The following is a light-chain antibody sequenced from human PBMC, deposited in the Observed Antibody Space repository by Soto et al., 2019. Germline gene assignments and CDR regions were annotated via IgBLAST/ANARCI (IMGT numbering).Light chain of an antibody. CDR2: DAS. Sequence: DIQMNQSPSSLSASEGDRVTITCRASQSISSYLNWYQQKPGKAPNLLIYDASRLQSGVPSRFSGSGGGTDFTLSISSVQPEDFATYFCQQSYMDPIPFGQGTRLEI. CDR1: QSISSY. J-gene: IGKJ5*01. V-gene: IGKV1-39*01. CDR3: QQSYMDPIP.